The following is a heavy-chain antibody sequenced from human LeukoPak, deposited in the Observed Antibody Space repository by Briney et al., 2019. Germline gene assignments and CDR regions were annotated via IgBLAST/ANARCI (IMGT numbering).Heavy chain of an antibody. J-gene: IGHJ4*02. CDR2: IGPHSSAT. CDR1: GFTFTDYY. Sequence: ASGKVSCKSSGFTFTDYYIHWVRQAPGQGLEWMGYIGPHSSATSSPQEFQGRVTMTRDTSMSTAYMELTRLTSDDTAVYYCAREGNGLLSKDSDYWGQGTLVTVSS. D-gene: IGHD2/OR15-2a*01. V-gene: IGHV1-2*02. CDR3: AREGNGLLSKDSDY.